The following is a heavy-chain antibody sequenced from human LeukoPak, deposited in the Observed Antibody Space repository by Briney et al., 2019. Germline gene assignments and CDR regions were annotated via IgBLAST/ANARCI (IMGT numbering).Heavy chain of an antibody. CDR1: GFTFSSYA. D-gene: IGHD5-18*01. V-gene: IGHV3-48*02. Sequence: GGSLRLSCAASGFTFSSYAMNWVRQAPGKGLEWVSYISSSSSTIYYADSVKGRFTISRDNARNSLDLQMNSLRDEDTAVYCCATSERGYSYGDNWFDSWGQGTLVTVSS. CDR2: ISSSSSTI. J-gene: IGHJ5*01. CDR3: ATSERGYSYGDNWFDS.